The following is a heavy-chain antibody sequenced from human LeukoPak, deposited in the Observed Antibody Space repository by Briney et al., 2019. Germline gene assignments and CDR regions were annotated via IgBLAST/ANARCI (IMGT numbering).Heavy chain of an antibody. J-gene: IGHJ4*02. Sequence: GGSLRLSCAASGFTFSSYAMHWVRQAPGKGLEWVAVISYDGSNEYYADSVKGRFTISRDNSQNTLYLQLNSLRAEDTAVYYCAKGHYYGSGSLDYWGQGTLVTVSS. CDR2: ISYDGSNE. CDR3: AKGHYYGSGSLDY. D-gene: IGHD3-10*01. V-gene: IGHV3-30-3*01. CDR1: GFTFSSYA.